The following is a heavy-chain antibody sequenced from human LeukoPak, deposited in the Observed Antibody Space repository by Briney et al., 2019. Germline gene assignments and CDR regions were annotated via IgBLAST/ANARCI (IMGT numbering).Heavy chain of an antibody. CDR3: ARGVGVVVPAAITSEDYYGMDV. CDR2: MNPNSGNT. J-gene: IGHJ6*02. Sequence: ASVTVSCKASGYTFTSYDINWVRQATGQGLEWMGWMNPNSGNTGYAQKFQGRVTMTRDTSTSTVYMELSSLRSEDTAVYYCARGVGVVVPAAITSEDYYGMDVWGQGTTVTVSS. V-gene: IGHV1-8*01. D-gene: IGHD2-2*02. CDR1: GYTFTSYD.